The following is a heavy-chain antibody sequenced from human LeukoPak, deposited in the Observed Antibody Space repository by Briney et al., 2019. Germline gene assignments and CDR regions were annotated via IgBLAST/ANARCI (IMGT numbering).Heavy chain of an antibody. D-gene: IGHD2-21*02. CDR1: GYSFTSFW. Sequence: GESLKVSCKGSGYSFTSFWVGWVRQMPGKGLEWMGIIYPGDSDTRYSPSFQGQVTISADKSISTAYLQWSSLKASDTAMYYCALAYCGGDCYSLSGVYFDYWARGTLVTVSS. V-gene: IGHV5-51*01. J-gene: IGHJ4*02. CDR3: ALAYCGGDCYSLSGVYFDY. CDR2: IYPGDSDT.